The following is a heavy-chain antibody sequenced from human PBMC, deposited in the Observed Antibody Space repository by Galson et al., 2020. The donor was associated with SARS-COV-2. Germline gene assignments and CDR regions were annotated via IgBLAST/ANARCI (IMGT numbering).Heavy chain of an antibody. CDR2: IYYSGST. J-gene: IGHJ3*02. CDR1: GGSISSGGYY. CDR3: ARGHALPLIAFDI. D-gene: IGHD3-16*01. Sequence: SETLSLTCTVSGGSISSGGYYWSWIRQHPGKGLEWIGYIYYSGSTYYNPSLKSRVTISVDTSKNQFSLKLSSVTAADTAVYHCARGHALPLIAFDIWGEGTMVTVSS. V-gene: IGHV4-31*03.